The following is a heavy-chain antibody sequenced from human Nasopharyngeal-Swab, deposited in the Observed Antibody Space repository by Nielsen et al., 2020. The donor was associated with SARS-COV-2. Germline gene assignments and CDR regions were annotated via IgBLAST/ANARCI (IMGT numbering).Heavy chain of an antibody. J-gene: IGHJ6*02. D-gene: IGHD5-24*01. CDR1: GGTFSSYA. V-gene: IGHV1-69*04. CDR3: AHDGYNYYYYGMDV. Sequence: SVRVSCKASGGTFSSYAISWVRQAPGQGPEWMGRIIPILGIANYAQKFQGRVTITADKSTSTAYMELSSLRSEDTAVYYCAHDGYNYYYYGMDVWGQGTTVTVSS. CDR2: IIPILGIA.